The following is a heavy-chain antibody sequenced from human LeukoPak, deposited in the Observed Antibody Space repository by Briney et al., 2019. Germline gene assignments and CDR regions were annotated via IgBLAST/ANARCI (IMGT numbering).Heavy chain of an antibody. V-gene: IGHV4-31*03. CDR3: ARLLAARRSFGY. J-gene: IGHJ4*02. CDR2: IYYSGST. CDR1: GGSISSGDYY. Sequence: SETLSLTCTVSGGSISSGDYYWSWIRQHPGKGLEWIGYIYYSGSTYYTPSLKSRVTISVDTSKNQFSLKLSSVTAADTAVFYCARLLAARRSFGYWGQGSLVTVSS. D-gene: IGHD6-6*01.